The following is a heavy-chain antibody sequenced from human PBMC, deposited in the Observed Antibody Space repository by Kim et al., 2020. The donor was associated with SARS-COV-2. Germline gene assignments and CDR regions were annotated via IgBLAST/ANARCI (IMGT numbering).Heavy chain of an antibody. V-gene: IGHV4-34*01. Sequence: SETLSLTCAVYGGSFSSYYWSWIRQPPGKGLEWMGEINHNGSTNYNPTLKSRGTISVATSKNQFSLTLSSVTAADAAVYYCARARVRPLGAYVWWSYPRVFDYWGQGTLVTVSS. CDR2: INHNGST. J-gene: IGHJ4*02. D-gene: IGHD3-16*01. CDR1: GGSFSSYY. CDR3: ARARVRPLGAYVWWSYPRVFDY.